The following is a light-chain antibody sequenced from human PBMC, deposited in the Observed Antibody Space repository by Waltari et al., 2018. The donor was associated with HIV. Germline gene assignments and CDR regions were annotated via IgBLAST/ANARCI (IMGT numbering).Light chain of an antibody. J-gene: IGLJ1*01. V-gene: IGLV3-1*01. Sequence: SYDLTQPPSVSVSPGQTASIPCSRAPLGTHYIWWYQPKTGQSPVLVTDHDSKRPPGIPERFSGSSSGHTATLTISETQTVDEADYYCQTWDNNFYVFGTGTKVTVL. CDR2: HDS. CDR3: QTWDNNFYV. CDR1: PLGTHY.